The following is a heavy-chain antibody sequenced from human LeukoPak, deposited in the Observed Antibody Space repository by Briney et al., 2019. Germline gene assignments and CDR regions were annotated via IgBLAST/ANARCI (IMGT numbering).Heavy chain of an antibody. CDR3: ARGVDLYSNYFDY. CDR2: INPISGDT. Sequence: ASVKVSCKASGYTFTGYYMYWVRQAPGQGLEWMGSINPISGDTNYAQKFQGGVTMTRDTSISTAYIELSRLRSDDTAVYYCARGVDLYSNYFDYWGQGTPVTVSS. V-gene: IGHV1-2*02. D-gene: IGHD4-11*01. J-gene: IGHJ4*02. CDR1: GYTFTGYY.